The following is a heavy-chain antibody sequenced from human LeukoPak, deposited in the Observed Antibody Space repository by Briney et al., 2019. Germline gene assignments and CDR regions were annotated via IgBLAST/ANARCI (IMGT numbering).Heavy chain of an antibody. CDR3: ARITPGGNSGDY. CDR1: GGSISSSSYY. V-gene: IGHV4-39*01. J-gene: IGHJ4*02. D-gene: IGHD4-23*01. Sequence: PSETLSLTCTVSGGSISSSSYYWGWIRQPPGKGLEWIGSVYSSGSTYYNPSLKSRVTISVDTSKNQFSLKLTSATAADTAVYYCARITPGGNSGDYWGQGTLVTVSS. CDR2: VYSSGST.